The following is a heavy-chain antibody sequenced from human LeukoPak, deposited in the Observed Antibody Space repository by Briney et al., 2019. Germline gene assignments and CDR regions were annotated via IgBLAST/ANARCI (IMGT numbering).Heavy chain of an antibody. J-gene: IGHJ5*02. D-gene: IGHD5-12*01. CDR2: IYHSGST. CDR1: GGSISSSNW. CDR3: AREGGYDDNWFDP. Sequence: SETLSLTCAVSGGSISSSNWWSWVRQPPGKGLEWVGEIYHSGSTNYNPSLKSRVTISVDKSKNQFSLKLSSVTAADTAVYYCAREGGYDDNWFDPWGQGTLVTVSS. V-gene: IGHV4-4*02.